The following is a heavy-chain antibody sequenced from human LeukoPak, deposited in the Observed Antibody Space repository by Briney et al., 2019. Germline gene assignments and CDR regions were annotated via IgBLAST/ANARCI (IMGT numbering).Heavy chain of an antibody. V-gene: IGHV3-30*03. CDR1: GFTFSSYG. CDR3: ARRWIGSGWYVGILAFDI. D-gene: IGHD6-19*01. J-gene: IGHJ3*02. CDR2: ISYDGSNK. Sequence: GGSLRLSCAASGFTFSSYGMHWVRQAPGKGLEWVAVISYDGSNKYYADSVKGRFTISRDNSKNTLYLQMNSLRAEDTAVYYCARRWIGSGWYVGILAFDIWGQGTMVTVSS.